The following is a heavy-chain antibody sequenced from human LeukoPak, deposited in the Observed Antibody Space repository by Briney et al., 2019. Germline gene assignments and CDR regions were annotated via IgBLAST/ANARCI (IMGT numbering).Heavy chain of an antibody. V-gene: IGHV3-23*01. J-gene: IGHJ4*02. CDR2: ISGSGGST. CDR3: ARPHDYDSSGYYLAPLDY. CDR1: GFTFSSYA. D-gene: IGHD3-22*01. Sequence: GGSLRLSCAASGFTFSSYAMSWVRQAPGKGLEWVSAISGSGGSTYYADSVKGRFTISRDNSKNTLYLQMNSLRAEGTAVYYCARPHDYDSSGYYLAPLDYWGQGTLVTVSS.